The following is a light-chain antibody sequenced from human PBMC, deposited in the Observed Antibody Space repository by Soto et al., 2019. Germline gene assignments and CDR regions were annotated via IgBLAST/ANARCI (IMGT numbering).Light chain of an antibody. CDR1: QSINSN. V-gene: IGKV3-15*01. CDR3: KQYNTWPPIT. Sequence: EIVMTQSPATLSVSPGERATLSCRASQSINSNLAWYQQRPGQAPRLLIYGASTRATGIPARFSGSGSGTEFTLTISSLQSEDFAVYYCKQYNTWPPITFGQGTRLEIK. J-gene: IGKJ5*01. CDR2: GAS.